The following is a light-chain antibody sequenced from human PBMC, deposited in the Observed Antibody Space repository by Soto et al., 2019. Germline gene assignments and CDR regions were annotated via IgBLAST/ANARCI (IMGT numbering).Light chain of an antibody. CDR2: DAS. CDR1: QDISNY. Sequence: DIQMPQSPSSLSASVGDRVTITCQASQDISNYLKWYQQKPGKAPKLLIYDASNLETGVPSRFSGSGSGTDFTFTISSLQPEDIATYYCQQYDNLPYTFGHGTKLEIK. V-gene: IGKV1-33*01. J-gene: IGKJ2*01. CDR3: QQYDNLPYT.